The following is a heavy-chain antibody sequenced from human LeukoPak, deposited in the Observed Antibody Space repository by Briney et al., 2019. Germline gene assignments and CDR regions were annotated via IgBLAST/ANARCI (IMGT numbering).Heavy chain of an antibody. J-gene: IGHJ3*02. CDR3: ARRSAAAGIDAFDI. V-gene: IGHV3-13*01. Sequence: SGGSLRLSCSASGFSSRNYDMHWVRQPTGKGLEWVSAVGTGGDTYYAGSVKGRFTVVRENAKNTLYLQMHSLRAGDTAMYYCARRSAAAGIDAFDIWGQGTMVTVSS. CDR1: GFSSRNYD. D-gene: IGHD6-13*01. CDR2: VGTGGDT.